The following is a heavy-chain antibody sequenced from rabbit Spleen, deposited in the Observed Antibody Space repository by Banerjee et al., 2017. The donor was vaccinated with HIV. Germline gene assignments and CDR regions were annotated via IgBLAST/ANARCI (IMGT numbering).Heavy chain of an antibody. Sequence: EESGGDLVKPEGSLTLTCTASGFSFSSSYWICWVRQAPGKGLEWIACIEGGSSTFSYFASWAKGRFTISKTSSTTVTLQMTSLTAADTATYFCARDTSSSFSSYGMDLWGPGTLVTVS. CDR2: IEGGSSTFS. D-gene: IGHD1-1*01. CDR1: GFSFSSSYW. V-gene: IGHV1S45*01. J-gene: IGHJ6*01. CDR3: ARDTSSSFSSYGMDL.